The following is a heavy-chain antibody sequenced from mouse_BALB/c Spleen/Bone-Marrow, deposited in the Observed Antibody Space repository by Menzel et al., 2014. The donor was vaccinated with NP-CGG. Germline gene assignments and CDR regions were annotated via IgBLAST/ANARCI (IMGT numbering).Heavy chain of an antibody. J-gene: IGHJ4*01. D-gene: IGHD1-1*01. CDR3: SRGYYGSTYYYAMGY. V-gene: IGHV1S81*02. CDR1: GYTFTSYH. CDR2: INPSNVDT. Sequence: QVQLKESGAELVKPGASVTLSCKASGYTFTSYHMFWVKQRPGQGLEWIGEINPSNVDTNFNEKFKSKATLTVDKSSNAAYMQLSSLTSEDSAVYFCSRGYYGSTYYYAMGYWGQGTSVTVSS.